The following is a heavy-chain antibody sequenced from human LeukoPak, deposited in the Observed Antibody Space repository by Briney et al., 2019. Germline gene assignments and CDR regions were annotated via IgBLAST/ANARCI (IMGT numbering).Heavy chain of an antibody. Sequence: PGGSHRLSCAASGFTFSNAWMSWVRQAPGKGLEWVGRIKSKTDGGTTDYAAPVKGRFTISRDDSKNTLYLQMNSLKTEDTAVYYCTTNYDDSSGYYYYYYYYMDVWGKGTTVTVSS. V-gene: IGHV3-15*01. J-gene: IGHJ6*03. CDR1: GFTFSNAW. CDR2: IKSKTDGGTT. CDR3: TTNYDDSSGYYYYYYYYMDV. D-gene: IGHD3-22*01.